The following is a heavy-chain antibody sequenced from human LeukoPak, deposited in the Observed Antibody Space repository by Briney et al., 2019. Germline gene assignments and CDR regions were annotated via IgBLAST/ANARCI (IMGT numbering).Heavy chain of an antibody. CDR2: ISWNSGSI. D-gene: IGHD3-22*01. CDR3: AKDHGYYYGLDYFDY. CDR1: GFTFDDYA. V-gene: IGHV3-9*01. J-gene: IGHJ4*02. Sequence: PGGSLRLSCAASGFTFDDYAMHWVRQAPGKGLEWVSGISWNSGSIGYADSVKGRFTISRDNAKNSLCLQMNSLRAEDTALYYCAKDHGYYYGLDYFDYWGQGTLVTVSS.